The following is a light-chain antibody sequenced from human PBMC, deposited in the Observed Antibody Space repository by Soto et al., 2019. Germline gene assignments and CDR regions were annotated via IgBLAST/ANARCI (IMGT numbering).Light chain of an antibody. Sequence: EIVIAQFPAPLSEAPWEGVTLFRRASQSVSTNVAWYQQKPGEAPRLLIFDASARAVDIPGRFSGSVSGTEFTLTISSLQPEDFAVYFCHSYDKWPPGTFGQGTKVDIK. CDR1: QSVSTN. J-gene: IGKJ1*01. V-gene: IGKV3D-15*01. CDR3: HSYDKWPPGT. CDR2: DAS.